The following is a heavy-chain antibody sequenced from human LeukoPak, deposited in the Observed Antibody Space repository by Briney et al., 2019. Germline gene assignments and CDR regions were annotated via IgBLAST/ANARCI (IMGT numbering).Heavy chain of an antibody. CDR3: ARVPPLPVVLRAFDI. Sequence: PSETLSLTCTVSGGSISSSSYYWGWIRQPPGKGLEWIGSIYYSGSTYYNPSLKSRVTISVDTSKNQFSLKLSSVTAADTAVYYCARVPPLPVVLRAFDIWGQGTMVTVSS. J-gene: IGHJ3*02. CDR1: GGSISSSSYY. D-gene: IGHD2-2*01. CDR2: IYYSGST. V-gene: IGHV4-39*07.